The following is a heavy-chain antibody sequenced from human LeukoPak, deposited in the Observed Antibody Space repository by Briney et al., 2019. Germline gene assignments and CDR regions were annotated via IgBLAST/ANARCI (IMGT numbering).Heavy chain of an antibody. V-gene: IGHV4-31*03. J-gene: IGHJ4*02. CDR2: IYYSGGT. Sequence: SETLSLTCTVSGGSISSGGYYWSWIRQHPGKGLEWIGYIYYSGGTYYNPSLKSRVTISVDTSKNQFSLKLSSVTAADTAVYYCARVPVVVPAAADYWGQGTLVTVSS. CDR1: GGSISSGGYY. D-gene: IGHD2-2*01. CDR3: ARVPVVVPAAADY.